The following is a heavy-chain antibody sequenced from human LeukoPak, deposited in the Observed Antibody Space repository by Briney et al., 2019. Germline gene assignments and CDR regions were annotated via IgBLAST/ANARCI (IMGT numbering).Heavy chain of an antibody. Sequence: ETLSLTFTVSGGSISSSSYCWGWIRQPPGKGLEWIGSIYYSGSTYYNPSLKSRVTISVDTSKNQFSLKLSSVTAADTAVYYCARQLVVVVPAEFDYWGQGTLVTVSS. V-gene: IGHV4-39*01. CDR2: IYYSGST. J-gene: IGHJ4*02. CDR3: ARQLVVVVPAEFDY. CDR1: GGSISSSSYC. D-gene: IGHD2-2*01.